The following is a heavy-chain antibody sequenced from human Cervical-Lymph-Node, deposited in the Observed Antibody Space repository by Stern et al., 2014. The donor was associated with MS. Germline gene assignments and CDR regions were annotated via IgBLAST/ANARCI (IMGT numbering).Heavy chain of an antibody. CDR2: IIGSGERT. CDR3: TLLATPTDY. V-gene: IGHV3-23*04. D-gene: IGHD2-15*01. J-gene: IGHJ4*02. Sequence: EVQLVESGGDLVQPGGSLRLSCVASGFTFTSYAINWVRQPPGKGLEWISAIIGSGERTYYDDSVKGRFTISRDNSRNTVYLQMDSLSAEDTATYFCTLLATPTDYWGRGTLAIVSS. CDR1: GFTFTSYA.